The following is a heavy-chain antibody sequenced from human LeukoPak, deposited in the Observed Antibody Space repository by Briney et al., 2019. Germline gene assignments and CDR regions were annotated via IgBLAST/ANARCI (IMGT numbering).Heavy chain of an antibody. CDR3: AREYCNSISCPVWFDP. CDR2: IYYSGST. J-gene: IGHJ5*02. V-gene: IGHV4-31*03. Sequence: SQTLSLTCTVSGGSISSGGYYWSWIRQHPGKGLEWIGYIYYSGSTYYNPSLKSRVTISADTSKNQFSLKLSSVTAADTAIYYCAREYCNSISCPVWFDPWGQGTLVTVSS. CDR1: GGSISSGGYY. D-gene: IGHD2/OR15-2a*01.